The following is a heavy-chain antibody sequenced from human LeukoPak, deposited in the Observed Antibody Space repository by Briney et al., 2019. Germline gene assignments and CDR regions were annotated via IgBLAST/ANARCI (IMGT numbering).Heavy chain of an antibody. CDR1: GFTFSSYS. Sequence: GGSLRLSCAASGFTFSSYSMNWVRQAPGKGLEWVSSISSSSSYIYYADSVKGRFTISRDNVKNSLYLQMNSLRAEDTAVYYCARDVTVTKSYFDYWGQGTLVTVSS. CDR2: ISSSSSYI. CDR3: ARDVTVTKSYFDY. J-gene: IGHJ4*02. V-gene: IGHV3-21*01. D-gene: IGHD4-17*01.